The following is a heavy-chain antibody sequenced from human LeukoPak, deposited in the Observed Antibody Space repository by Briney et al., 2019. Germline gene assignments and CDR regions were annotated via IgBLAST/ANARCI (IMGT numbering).Heavy chain of an antibody. V-gene: IGHV3-23*01. J-gene: IGHJ6*03. Sequence: GGSLRLSCAASGFTFSSYGMSWVRQAPGKGLEWVSAISGSGGSTYYADSVKGRFTTSRDNSKNTLYLQMNSLRAEDTAVYYCAKVRTNADTGYMDVWGKGTTVTISS. CDR2: ISGSGGST. CDR3: AKVRTNADTGYMDV. D-gene: IGHD2-8*02. CDR1: GFTFSSYG.